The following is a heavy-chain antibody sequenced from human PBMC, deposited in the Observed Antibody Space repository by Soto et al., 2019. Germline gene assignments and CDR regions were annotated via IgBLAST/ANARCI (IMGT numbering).Heavy chain of an antibody. D-gene: IGHD3-3*01. CDR2: IYYSGST. V-gene: IGHV4-39*01. J-gene: IGHJ2*01. CDR3: ARQVVAYCFFRADDGIRDHCTVSAFLLNRSSDL. Sequence: QHPGKWLEWIGSIYYSGSTYYNPSLKSRVTISVDTSKNQFSLKLSSVTAADTAVYYCARQVVAYCFFRADDGIRDHCTVSAFLLNRSSDL.